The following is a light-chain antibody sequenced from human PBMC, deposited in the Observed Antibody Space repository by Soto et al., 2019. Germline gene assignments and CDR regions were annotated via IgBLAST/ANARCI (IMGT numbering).Light chain of an antibody. CDR1: QSVRTK. J-gene: IGKJ5*01. V-gene: IGKV3-20*01. Sequence: EIVMTQSPDTLYVSTGEGATLSCRASQSVRTKLAWYQQKAGQAPRLLIYGASSRATGIPDRFSGSGSGTDFTLTISRLEPEDFAVYYCQQYGSSPITFGQGTRLEI. CDR3: QQYGSSPIT. CDR2: GAS.